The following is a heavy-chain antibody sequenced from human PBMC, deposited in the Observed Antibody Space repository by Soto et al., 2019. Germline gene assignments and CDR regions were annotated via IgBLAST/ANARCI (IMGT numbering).Heavy chain of an antibody. J-gene: IGHJ4*02. CDR1: VFTFSSYA. CDR3: AKDLRVPADHCYFEY. D-gene: IGHD2-2*01. V-gene: IGHV3-23*01. CDR2: ISGSGGST. Sequence: VGSLRLSCASSVFTFSSYAMSCVRHSPGKGLEWVSAISGSGGSTYYADSVKGRFTISRDNSKNTLYLQMNSLRAEDTAVYYCAKDLRVPADHCYFEYWGQGTLVTVSS.